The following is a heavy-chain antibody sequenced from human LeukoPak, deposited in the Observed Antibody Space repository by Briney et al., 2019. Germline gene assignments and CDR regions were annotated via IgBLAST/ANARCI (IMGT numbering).Heavy chain of an antibody. CDR3: ARGGYYAPAPDAFDI. Sequence: GGSLRLSCAASGFTFSSYWMSWVRQAPGKGLEGVANKKQDGSEKYYVDSVKGRFTISRDNAKNSLYLQMNSLRAEDTAVYYCARGGYYAPAPDAFDIWGQGTMVTVSS. J-gene: IGHJ3*02. V-gene: IGHV3-7*01. CDR1: GFTFSSYW. CDR2: KKQDGSEK. D-gene: IGHD3-10*01.